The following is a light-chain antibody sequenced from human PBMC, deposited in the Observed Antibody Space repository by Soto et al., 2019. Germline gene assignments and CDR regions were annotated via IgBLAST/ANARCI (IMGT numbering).Light chain of an antibody. J-gene: IGLJ1*01. V-gene: IGLV1-40*01. Sequence: QSVLTQPPSVSGAPGQRVTISCTGSSSDIGAGFDVHWYQHLPGTAPKHLIYGNTNRPSGVPGRFSGSKSGTSASLVITGLQAEDEADYYCQSYENSRTGFYVFGTGTKVTVL. CDR1: SSDIGAGFD. CDR2: GNT. CDR3: QSYENSRTGFYV.